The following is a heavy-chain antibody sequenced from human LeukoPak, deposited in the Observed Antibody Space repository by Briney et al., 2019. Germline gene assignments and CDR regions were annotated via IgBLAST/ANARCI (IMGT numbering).Heavy chain of an antibody. Sequence: KPSETLSLTCTVSGGSISRGDNYWSWIRQPPGKGLEWIGYIYYSGSTYYNPSLKSRVTISVDTSKTQFSLKLSSVTAADTAVYYCARGDLYSSSWYNWGQGTLVTVSS. CDR3: ARGDLYSSSWYN. J-gene: IGHJ4*02. CDR2: IYYSGST. V-gene: IGHV4-30-4*08. CDR1: GGSISRGDNY. D-gene: IGHD6-13*01.